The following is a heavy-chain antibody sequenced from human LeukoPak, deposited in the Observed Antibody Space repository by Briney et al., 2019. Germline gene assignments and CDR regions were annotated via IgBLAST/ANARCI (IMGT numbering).Heavy chain of an antibody. Sequence: ASVKVSCKASGYTFTSYGISWVRQAPGQGLEWMGWISAYNGNTNYAQKLQGRVTMTTDTSTSTAYMELSRLRSDDTAVYYCARARIVGAVFDPWGQGTLVTVSS. D-gene: IGHD1-26*01. CDR1: GYTFTSYG. CDR2: ISAYNGNT. CDR3: ARARIVGAVFDP. V-gene: IGHV1-18*01. J-gene: IGHJ5*02.